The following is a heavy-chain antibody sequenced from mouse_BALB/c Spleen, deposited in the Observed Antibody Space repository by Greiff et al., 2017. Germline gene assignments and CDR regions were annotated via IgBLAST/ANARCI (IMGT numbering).Heavy chain of an antibody. J-gene: IGHJ4*01. Sequence: VQLQQSGAELVKSGASVKLSCTASGFNIKDTYMHWVKQRPEQGLEWIGRIDPANGNTKYDPKFQGKATITADTSSNTAYLQLSSLTSEDTAVYYCARFITTVYAMDYWGQGTSVTVSS. CDR2: IDPANGNT. CDR3: ARFITTVYAMDY. CDR1: GFNIKDTY. V-gene: IGHV14-3*02. D-gene: IGHD1-2*01.